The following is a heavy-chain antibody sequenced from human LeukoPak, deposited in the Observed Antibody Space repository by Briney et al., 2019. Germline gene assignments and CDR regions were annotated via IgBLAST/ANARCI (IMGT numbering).Heavy chain of an antibody. Sequence: ASVKVSCKASGYTFTGYYMHWVRQAPGQGLEWMGWINPNSGGTNYAQKFQGRVTMTRDTSISTAYMELSRLRSDDTAVYYCARGVTVRRHSSGYRLWSFDYWGQGTLVTVSS. CDR2: INPNSGGT. V-gene: IGHV1-2*02. J-gene: IGHJ4*02. D-gene: IGHD3-22*01. CDR3: ARGVTVRRHSSGYRLWSFDY. CDR1: GYTFTGYY.